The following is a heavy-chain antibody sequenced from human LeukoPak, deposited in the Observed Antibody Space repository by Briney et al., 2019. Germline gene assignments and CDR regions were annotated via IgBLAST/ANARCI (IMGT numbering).Heavy chain of an antibody. Sequence: GGSLRLSCAASGFTFSSYWMSWVRQAPGKGLEWVAYIKQDGNEKYYVHSVKGRFTISRDNAKNPLYLQMKSLRAEDPSVYCCARVSSGWVDGGQGTLVTLSS. J-gene: IGHJ4*02. D-gene: IGHD6-19*01. V-gene: IGHV3-7*01. CDR3: ARVSSGWVD. CDR1: GFTFSSYW. CDR2: IKQDGNEK.